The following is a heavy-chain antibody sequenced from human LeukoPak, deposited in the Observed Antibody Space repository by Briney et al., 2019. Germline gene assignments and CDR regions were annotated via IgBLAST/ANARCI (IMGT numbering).Heavy chain of an antibody. J-gene: IGHJ5*02. V-gene: IGHV4-34*01. Sequence: SETLSLTCTVSGGSISTYFWSWIRQPPGKGLEWIGEINHSGNTNYNPSLKSRVTISVDTSKSQFSLKLISVTAADTAVYYCARWWGFDPWGQGTLVTVSS. D-gene: IGHD2-15*01. CDR2: INHSGNT. CDR3: ARWWGFDP. CDR1: GGSISTYF.